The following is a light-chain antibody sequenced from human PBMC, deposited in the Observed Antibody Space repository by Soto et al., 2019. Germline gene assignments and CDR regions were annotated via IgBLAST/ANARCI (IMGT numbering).Light chain of an antibody. CDR3: TSWTTSTTMI. Sequence: QSALTQPASVSGSPGQSITISCTGTSSDSGAYNFVSWYQQHPGKAPKLMLYDVNIRPSGVSNRFSGSKSGNTASLTISGLQAEDEADYYCTSWTTSTTMIFAGGTKVTVL. J-gene: IGLJ2*01. CDR2: DVN. V-gene: IGLV2-14*03. CDR1: SSDSGAYNF.